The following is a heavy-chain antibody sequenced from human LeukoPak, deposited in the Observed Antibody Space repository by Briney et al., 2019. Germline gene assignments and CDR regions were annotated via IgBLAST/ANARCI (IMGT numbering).Heavy chain of an antibody. CDR1: GGSISGYY. CDR2: IHYSGST. D-gene: IGHD3-16*01. J-gene: IGHJ4*02. V-gene: IGHV4-59*01. Sequence: SETLSLTCSVSGGSISGYYWSWIRQPPGKGLEWIGYIHYSGSTHYNPSLKSRVTISVDTSKNQFSLKLSSVTAADTAVYYCARDSAKLGYFDYWGQGTLVTVSS. CDR3: ARDSAKLGYFDY.